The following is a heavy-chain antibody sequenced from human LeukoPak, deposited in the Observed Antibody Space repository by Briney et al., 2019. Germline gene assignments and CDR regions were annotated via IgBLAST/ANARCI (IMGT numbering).Heavy chain of an antibody. CDR3: ARDRGYYYDSSGYDY. CDR1: GGSISSYY. J-gene: IGHJ4*02. CDR2: IYYSGST. D-gene: IGHD3-22*01. V-gene: IGHV4-59*01. Sequence: SETLSLTCTVSGGSISSYYWSWIRQPPGKGLEWIVYIYYSGSTNYNPSLKSRVTISVDTSKNQFSLKLSSVTAADTAVYYCARDRGYYYDSSGYDYWGQGTLVTVSS.